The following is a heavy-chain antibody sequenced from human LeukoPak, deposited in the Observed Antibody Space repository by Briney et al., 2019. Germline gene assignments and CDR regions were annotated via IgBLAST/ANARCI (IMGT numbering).Heavy chain of an antibody. CDR2: IWYDGSNK. CDR3: AKFYSGRKDFDY. CDR1: GFTFSSYA. V-gene: IGHV3-33*06. D-gene: IGHD2-21*01. J-gene: IGHJ4*02. Sequence: GRSLRLSCAASGFTFSSYAMYWVRQAPGKGLEWVTIIWYDGSNKNYADSVKGRFSISRDNSKNTLYLQMNSLRAEDTAVYYCAKFYSGRKDFDYWGQGTLVTVSS.